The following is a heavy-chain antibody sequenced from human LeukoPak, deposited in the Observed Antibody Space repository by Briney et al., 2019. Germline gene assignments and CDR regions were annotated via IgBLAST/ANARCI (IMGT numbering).Heavy chain of an antibody. D-gene: IGHD5-24*01. CDR3: ARVYRATTLDY. Sequence: PGGSLRLSCAASGFTVSSNYMSWVRQAPGKGLEWVSVIYSGGSTYYADSVKGRFTISRDNSKNTLYLQTNSLRAEDTAVYYCARVYRATTLDYWGQGTLVTVSS. V-gene: IGHV3-53*01. CDR2: IYSGGST. CDR1: GFTVSSNY. J-gene: IGHJ4*02.